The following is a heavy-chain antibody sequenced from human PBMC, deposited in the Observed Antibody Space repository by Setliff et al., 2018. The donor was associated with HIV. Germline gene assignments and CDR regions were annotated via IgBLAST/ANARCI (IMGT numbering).Heavy chain of an antibody. D-gene: IGHD2-21*01. V-gene: IGHV3-23*01. J-gene: IGHJ5*02. CDR3: AASADGDCATTSCTNWFDP. Sequence: GGSLRLSCAAPGLTFEYYAMTWVRQAPGKGLEWVSGISGSGDRTYYAPAVNGRFTISRDNSKNTLYLQLSSLKVEDTAVYSCAASADGDCATTSCTNWFDPWGQGTLVTVSS. CDR1: GLTFEYYA. CDR2: ISGSGDRT.